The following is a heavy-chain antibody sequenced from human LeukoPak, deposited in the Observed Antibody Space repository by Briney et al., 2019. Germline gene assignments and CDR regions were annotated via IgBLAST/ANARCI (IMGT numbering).Heavy chain of an antibody. CDR2: ISGSGGST. D-gene: IGHD5-12*01. CDR3: AKDWGLTIGFVDIVATGPNYFDY. V-gene: IGHV3-23*01. CDR1: GFTFSSYA. J-gene: IGHJ4*02. Sequence: GGSLRLSCAASGFTFSSYAMSWVRQAPGKGLEWVSAISGSGGSTYYADSVKGRFTISRDNSKNTLYLQMNSLRAEDTAVYYCAKDWGLTIGFVDIVATGPNYFDYWGQGTLVTVSS.